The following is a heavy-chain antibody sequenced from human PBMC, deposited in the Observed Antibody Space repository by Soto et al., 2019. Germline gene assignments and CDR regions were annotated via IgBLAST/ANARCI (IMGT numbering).Heavy chain of an antibody. J-gene: IGHJ4*02. V-gene: IGHV3-74*01. CDR1: GFTFSSYW. D-gene: IGHD3-10*01. CDR3: AKLVGSGSYWPPDS. CDR2: INSGGGAST. Sequence: GGSLRLSCAASGFTFSSYWMHWVRQAPGKGLVWVSRINSGGGASTFYVDSVKGRFTISRDNSKNTLYLQMNSLRVEDMAVYYCAKLVGSGSYWPPDSWGQGTLVTVSS.